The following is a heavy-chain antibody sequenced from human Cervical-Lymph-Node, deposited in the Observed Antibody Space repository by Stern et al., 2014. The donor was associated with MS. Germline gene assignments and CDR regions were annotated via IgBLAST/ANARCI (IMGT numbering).Heavy chain of an antibody. CDR1: GFSFSRYW. V-gene: IGHV3-74*03. CDR3: VREYYGSGSFDI. J-gene: IGHJ3*02. CDR2: INSDGIPT. Sequence: EVQLEESGGGLVQPGTSLRLSCEGSGFSFSRYWMHWVRQAPGKGLVWVSRINSDGIPTTYADSVKGRFTISRDNAKNTVYLEMDSLRAEDTAVYYCVREYYGSGSFDIWGQGTKVTVSS. D-gene: IGHD3-10*01.